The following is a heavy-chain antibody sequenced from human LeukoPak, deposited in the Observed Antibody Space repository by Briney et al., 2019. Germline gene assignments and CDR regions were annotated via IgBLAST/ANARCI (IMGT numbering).Heavy chain of an antibody. CDR3: ARAPTVLVGYCSSSSCQADY. V-gene: IGHV3-21*01. CDR2: ISSDGDDL. CDR1: GFTFSSYA. J-gene: IGHJ4*02. D-gene: IGHD2-2*01. Sequence: GGSLRLSCAASGFTFSSYAMSWVRQAPGKGLEWVSSISSDGDDLYYADSVKGRFTIARDNAENSLYLQMNSLRVEDTAVYYCARAPTVLVGYCSSSSCQADYWGQGTLVTVSS.